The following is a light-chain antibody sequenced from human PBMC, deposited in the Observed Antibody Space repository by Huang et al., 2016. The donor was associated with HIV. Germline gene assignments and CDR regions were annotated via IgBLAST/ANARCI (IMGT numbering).Light chain of an antibody. CDR2: AAS. J-gene: IGKJ4*01. V-gene: IGKV1-9*01. CDR1: QGISSS. CDR3: QQFSSYSPLT. Sequence: IQLTQYPSFLSASVGDRVTITCRASQGISSSLVWYQQKPGKAPKLLIYAASTLQSGVSSRFSGSGSGTDFTLTISSLQPEDSATYFCQQFSSYSPLTFGGGTKVEIK.